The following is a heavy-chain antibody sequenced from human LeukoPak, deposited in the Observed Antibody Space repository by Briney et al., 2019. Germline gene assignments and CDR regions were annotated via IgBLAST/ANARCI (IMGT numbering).Heavy chain of an antibody. CDR3: ARDNPVGATGPFDY. CDR1: GFTFSSYD. J-gene: IGHJ4*02. CDR2: ISYDGSNK. Sequence: GGSLRLSCAASGFTFSSYDMHWVRQAPGEGLEWVAVISYDGSNKYYADSVKGRFTISRDNSKNTLYLQMNSLRAEDTAVYYCARDNPVGATGPFDYWGQGTLVTVSS. V-gene: IGHV3-30-3*01. D-gene: IGHD1-26*01.